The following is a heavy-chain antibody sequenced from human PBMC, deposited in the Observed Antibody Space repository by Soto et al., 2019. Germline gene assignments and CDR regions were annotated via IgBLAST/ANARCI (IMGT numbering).Heavy chain of an antibody. J-gene: IGHJ6*02. D-gene: IGHD2-15*01. CDR2: ISYDGSNK. V-gene: IGHV3-30-3*01. CDR3: ARDLTGYCSGGSCYSDYYYGMDV. CDR1: GFTFSSYA. Sequence: QVQLVESGGGVVQPGRSLRLSCAASGFTFSSYAMHWVRQAPGKGLEWVAVISYDGSNKYYADSVKGRFTISRDNSKNTLYLALTSLRAEDTAVYYCARDLTGYCSGGSCYSDYYYGMDVWGQGTTVTVSS.